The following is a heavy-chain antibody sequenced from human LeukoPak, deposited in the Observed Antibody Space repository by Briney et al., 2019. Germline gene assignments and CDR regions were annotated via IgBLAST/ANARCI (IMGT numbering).Heavy chain of an antibody. J-gene: IGHJ4*02. CDR2: ISPYNGNT. CDR3: ARDKSGLDY. V-gene: IGHV1-18*01. Sequence: ASVKVSCKASGGTFSSYAISWVRQAPGQGLEWMGWISPYNGNTNYEQKLQGRVTMTTDTSTSTAYMELSSLRSEDTAVYYCARDKSGLDYWGQGTLVTVSS. CDR1: GGTFSSYA. D-gene: IGHD2-8*02.